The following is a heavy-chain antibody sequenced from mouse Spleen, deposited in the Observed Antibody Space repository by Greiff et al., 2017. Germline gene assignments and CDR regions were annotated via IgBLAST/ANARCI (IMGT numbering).Heavy chain of an antibody. V-gene: IGHV5-9-1*01. CDR1: GFTFSSYA. J-gene: IGHJ4*01. CDR3: ASPIYYGYDVGYAMDY. CDR2: ISSGGSYT. D-gene: IGHD2-2*01. Sequence: EVKLVESGGGLVKPGGSLKLSCAASGFTFSSYAMSWVRQTPEKRLEWVATISSGGSYTYYPDSVKGRFTISRDNAKNTLYLQMSSLRSEDTAMYYCASPIYYGYDVGYAMDYWGQGTSVTVSS.